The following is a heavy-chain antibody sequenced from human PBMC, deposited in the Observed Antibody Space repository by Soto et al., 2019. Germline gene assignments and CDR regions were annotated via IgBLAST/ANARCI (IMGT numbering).Heavy chain of an antibody. D-gene: IGHD3-9*01. V-gene: IGHV3-48*02. CDR3: AREYDILTGYYNVGWFDP. CDR1: GFTFSSYS. J-gene: IGHJ5*02. CDR2: ISSSSSSI. Sequence: EVQLVESGGGLVQPGGSLRLSCAASGFTFSSYSMNWVRQAPGKGLEWVSHISSSSSSIYYADSVRGRFTISRDNANYSLDLKINRLIDADTAVYYCAREYDILTGYYNVGWFDPWGQGTLVTVSS.